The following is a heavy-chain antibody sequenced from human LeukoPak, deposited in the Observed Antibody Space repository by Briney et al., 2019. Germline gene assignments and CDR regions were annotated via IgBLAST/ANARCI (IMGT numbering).Heavy chain of an antibody. Sequence: SETLSLTCAVSGYSISSGYYWGWIRQPPGKGLEWIGSIYHSGSTYYNPSLKSRVTISVDTSKNQYSLKLSSVTAADTAVYYCARAYDFWSGYYPYFDYWGQGTLVTVSS. D-gene: IGHD3-3*01. J-gene: IGHJ4*02. CDR2: IYHSGST. CDR3: ARAYDFWSGYYPYFDY. CDR1: GYSISSGYY. V-gene: IGHV4-38-2*01.